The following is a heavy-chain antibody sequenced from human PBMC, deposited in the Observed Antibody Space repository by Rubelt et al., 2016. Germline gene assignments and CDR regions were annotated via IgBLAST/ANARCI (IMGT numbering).Heavy chain of an antibody. CDR3: TRDGVRSSGPHDS. V-gene: IGHV4-34*01. Sequence: QVQLQQWGAGLLKPSETLSLTCAVYGGSFSDYYWSWIRQPPGKGLEWIGEINHSGSTNYNPSLKSRVTVSVDTSKNQFSLKLSSVTAADTAVYYGTRDGVRSSGPHDSWGQGTLVTVSS. D-gene: IGHD3-22*01. CDR1: GGSFSDYY. CDR2: INHSGST. J-gene: IGHJ4*02.